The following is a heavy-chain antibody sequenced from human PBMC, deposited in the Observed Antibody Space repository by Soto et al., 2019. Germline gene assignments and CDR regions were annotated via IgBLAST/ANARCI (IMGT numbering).Heavy chain of an antibody. J-gene: IGHJ5*02. CDR3: AKITRA. Sequence: EVQVLESGGVLVQPGGALRLSCAAYGLTISSSAMTWVRQAPGKGLEWISRISGDGKATYYADSVKGRFTISRDSSKTTLYLQMNGLRVEDTATYFCAKITRAWGRGTLVTVAS. CDR2: ISGDGKAT. D-gene: IGHD3-3*01. CDR1: GLTISSSA. V-gene: IGHV3-23*01.